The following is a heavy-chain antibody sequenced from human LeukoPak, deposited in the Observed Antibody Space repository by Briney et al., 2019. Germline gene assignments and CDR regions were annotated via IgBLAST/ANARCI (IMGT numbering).Heavy chain of an antibody. CDR2: ISGSGGST. CDR3: AKSPVRYFDWLSGVYFDY. V-gene: IGHV3-23*01. CDR1: GFTFSSYA. J-gene: IGHJ4*02. D-gene: IGHD3-9*01. Sequence: GGSLRLSCAASGFTFSSYAMRWVGQAPGKGLEWVSAISGSGGSTYYADSVKGRLTISRDNSKKTLYLQMNGLRAEDTAVYYCAKSPVRYFDWLSGVYFDYWGQGTLVTVSS.